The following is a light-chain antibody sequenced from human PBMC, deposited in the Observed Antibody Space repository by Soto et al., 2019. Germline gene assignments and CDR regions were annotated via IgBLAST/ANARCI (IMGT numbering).Light chain of an antibody. V-gene: IGKV1-5*01. J-gene: IGKJ2*01. CDR1: QSISSW. CDR2: DAS. CDR3: QQYNSYLS. Sequence: DIQMTQSPSTLSASVGDRVTITCRASQSISSWLAWYQQKPGKAPKLLIYDASSLESGVPSRFSGSGSGTEFTLTISSLQPDDFATYYCQQYNSYLSFGQGTKLEIK.